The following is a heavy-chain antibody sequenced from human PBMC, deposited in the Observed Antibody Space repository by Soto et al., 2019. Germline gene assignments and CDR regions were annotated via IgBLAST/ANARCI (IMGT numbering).Heavy chain of an antibody. D-gene: IGHD6-6*01. CDR3: ARHRARNWFDP. J-gene: IGHJ5*02. Sequence: NPSETLSLTCIVSGGSISSSSYYWGWIRQPPGKGLEWIGSIYYSGSTYYNPSLKSRVTISVDTSKNQFSLKLSSVTAADTAAFYCARHRARNWFDPWGQGTLVTVSS. CDR1: GGSISSSSYY. CDR2: IYYSGST. V-gene: IGHV4-39*01.